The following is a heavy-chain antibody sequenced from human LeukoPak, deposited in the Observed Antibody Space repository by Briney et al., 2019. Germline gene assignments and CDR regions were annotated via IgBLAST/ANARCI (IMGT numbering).Heavy chain of an antibody. CDR2: IIPIFGTA. V-gene: IGHV1-69*13. CDR3: ARYGYSYGQDDFDY. CDR1: GGTFSSYA. D-gene: IGHD5-18*01. Sequence: SVKVSCKASGGTFSSYAISWVRQAPGQGLEWMGGIIPIFGTANYAQKFQGRVTITADESTSTAYMVLSSLRSEDTAVYYCARYGYSYGQDDFDYWGQGTLVTVSS. J-gene: IGHJ4*02.